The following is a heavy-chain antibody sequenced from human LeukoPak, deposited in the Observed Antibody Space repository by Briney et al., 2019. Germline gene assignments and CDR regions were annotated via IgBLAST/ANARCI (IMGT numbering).Heavy chain of an antibody. CDR1: GGTFSSYA. CDR3: ARGSRYCSSTSCPGGYYYYMDV. J-gene: IGHJ6*03. Sequence: SVKVSCKASGGTFSSYAISWVRQAPGQGLEWMGGIIPIFGTANYAQKFQGRVTITADESTSTAYMELSSLRSEDTAVYYCARGSRYCSSTSCPGGYYYYMDVWGKGTTVTVSS. D-gene: IGHD2-2*01. CDR2: IIPIFGTA. V-gene: IGHV1-69*01.